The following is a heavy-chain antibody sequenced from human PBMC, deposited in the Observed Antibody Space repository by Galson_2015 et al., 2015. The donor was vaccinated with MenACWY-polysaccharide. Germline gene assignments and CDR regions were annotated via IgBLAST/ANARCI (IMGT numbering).Heavy chain of an antibody. V-gene: IGHV3-7*01. CDR3: ARDPGFGAVDL. D-gene: IGHD3-3*01. J-gene: IGHJ6*02. CDR2: IKGDGSVK. Sequence: SLRLSCAASGFTFSNYWMGWLRQAPGKGLEWVAIIKGDGSVKLYEDSVRGRFTISRDNAKNSLYLQMDSLRAEDTAIYYCARDPGFGAVDLWGQGTTVTVSS. CDR1: GFTFSNYW.